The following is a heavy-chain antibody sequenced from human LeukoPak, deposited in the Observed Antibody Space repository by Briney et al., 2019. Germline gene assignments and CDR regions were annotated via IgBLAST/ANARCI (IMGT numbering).Heavy chain of an antibody. J-gene: IGHJ4*02. CDR2: ISYDGSNK. CDR1: GFTFSSYA. D-gene: IGHD6-13*01. CDR3: ASSTAAVKREGYYFDY. Sequence: PGRSLRLSCAASGFTFSSYAMHWVRQAPGKGLEWVAVISYDGSNKYYADSVKGRFTISRDNSKNTLYLQMNSLRAQDTAVYYCASSTAAVKREGYYFDYWGQGTLVTVSS. V-gene: IGHV3-30-3*01.